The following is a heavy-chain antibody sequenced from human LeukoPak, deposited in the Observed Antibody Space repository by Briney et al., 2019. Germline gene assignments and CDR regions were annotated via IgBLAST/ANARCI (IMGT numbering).Heavy chain of an antibody. J-gene: IGHJ5*02. Sequence: SETLSLTCTVPGGSVTSSSYYWGWIRQPPGKGLEWIGSIVYSGRTYDNPSLKTRGTMSVATSKNQFSLKLSSVTAAETAVYYCARLLYDRSGYYWFVPWGQGTLVTVSS. V-gene: IGHV4-39*01. D-gene: IGHD3-22*01. CDR1: GGSVTSSSYY. CDR3: ARLLYDRSGYYWFVP. CDR2: IVYSGRT.